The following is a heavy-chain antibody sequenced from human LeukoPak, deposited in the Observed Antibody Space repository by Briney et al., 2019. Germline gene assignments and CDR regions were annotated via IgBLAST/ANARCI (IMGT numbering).Heavy chain of an antibody. D-gene: IGHD6-13*01. Sequence: PSETLSLTCAVYGGSCSGYYWSWIRQPPGKGLEWIGEINHSGSTNYNPSLKSRVTISVDTSKNQFSLKLSSVTAADTAVYYCARGRGYCSSWYISYYYYYMDVWGKGTTVTVSS. CDR3: ARGRGYCSSWYISYYYYYMDV. V-gene: IGHV4-34*01. J-gene: IGHJ6*03. CDR1: GGSCSGYY. CDR2: INHSGST.